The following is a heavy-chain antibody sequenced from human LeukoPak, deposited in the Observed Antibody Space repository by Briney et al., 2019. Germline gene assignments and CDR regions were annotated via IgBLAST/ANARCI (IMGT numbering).Heavy chain of an antibody. CDR1: GGSISGSSYY. V-gene: IGHV4-39*06. CDR3: ARIRRPLRGYFDH. J-gene: IGHJ4*02. D-gene: IGHD3-16*01. CDR2: VYYDGST. Sequence: SSETLSLTCTVSGGSISGSSYYWGWIRQPPGKGLEWIGSVYYDGSTYYNPSLKSRVTISVDTSKNQFTLKLSSVTAADTAVYYCARIRRPLRGYFDHWGQGTLVT.